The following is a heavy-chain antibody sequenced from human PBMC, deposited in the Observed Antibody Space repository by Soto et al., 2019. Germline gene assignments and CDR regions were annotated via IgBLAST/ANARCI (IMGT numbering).Heavy chain of an antibody. CDR2: ISNDGSNK. D-gene: IGHD6-19*01. Sequence: QVQLVESGGGVVQPGRSLRLSCAASGFTFSSYGMHWVRQAPGKGLEWVAVISNDGSNKYYADSVKGRFTISRDNSKNTLYLQMNSLRAEDTAVYYCAKVDSSGHYGMDVWGQGTTVTVSS. V-gene: IGHV3-30*18. CDR3: AKVDSSGHYGMDV. J-gene: IGHJ6*02. CDR1: GFTFSSYG.